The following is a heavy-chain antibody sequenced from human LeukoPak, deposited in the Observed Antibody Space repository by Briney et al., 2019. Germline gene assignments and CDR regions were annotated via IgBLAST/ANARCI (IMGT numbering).Heavy chain of an antibody. CDR1: GFTFSTYW. Sequence: GGSLRLSCAASGFTFSTYWMHWVRQAPGKGLVWVSRINSDGSSTSYGDSVKGRFTISRDNAKNTLFLQVNSLRAEDTAVYYCAREDDSSGYTPQYFDYWGQETLVTVSS. V-gene: IGHV3-74*01. CDR2: INSDGSST. CDR3: AREDDSSGYTPQYFDY. D-gene: IGHD3-22*01. J-gene: IGHJ4*02.